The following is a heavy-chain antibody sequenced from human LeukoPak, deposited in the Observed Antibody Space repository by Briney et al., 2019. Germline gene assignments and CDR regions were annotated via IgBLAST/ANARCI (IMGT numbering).Heavy chain of an antibody. CDR2: VYYSGSS. D-gene: IGHD5-24*01. CDR1: GGSISSYY. CDR3: ASTRGDGKPEY. V-gene: IGHV4-59*01. J-gene: IGHJ4*02. Sequence: PSETLSLTCTVSGGSISSYYWNWFRQPPGKGLEWIAYVYYSGSSNYNPSLKSRVTISVDTSKNQFSLNLSSVTAADTAVYYCASTRGDGKPEYWGQGTLVTVSS.